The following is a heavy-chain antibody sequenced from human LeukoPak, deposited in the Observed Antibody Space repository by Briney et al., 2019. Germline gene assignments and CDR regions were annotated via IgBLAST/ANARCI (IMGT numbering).Heavy chain of an antibody. J-gene: IGHJ4*02. CDR2: ISGSGGST. CDR1: GFTFSSYA. Sequence: GGSLRLSCAASGFTFSSYAMSWVRQAPGKGLEWVSAISGSGGSTYYADSVKGRFTISRDNSKNTLCLQMNSLRAEDTAVYYCAKNSGSLSLRTYYFDYWGQGTLVTVSS. V-gene: IGHV3-23*01. D-gene: IGHD1-26*01. CDR3: AKNSGSLSLRTYYFDY.